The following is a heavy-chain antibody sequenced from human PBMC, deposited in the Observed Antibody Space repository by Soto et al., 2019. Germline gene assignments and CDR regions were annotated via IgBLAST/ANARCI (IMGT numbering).Heavy chain of an antibody. Sequence: ASVKVSCKASGYTFTGYYMHWVRQAPGQGLEWMGWINPNSGGTNYAQKFQGWVTMARDTSISTAYMELSRLRSDDTAVYYCERDPVGAIGAFDIWGQGTMVTVSS. CDR1: GYTFTGYY. J-gene: IGHJ3*02. CDR2: INPNSGGT. CDR3: ERDPVGAIGAFDI. V-gene: IGHV1-2*04. D-gene: IGHD1-26*01.